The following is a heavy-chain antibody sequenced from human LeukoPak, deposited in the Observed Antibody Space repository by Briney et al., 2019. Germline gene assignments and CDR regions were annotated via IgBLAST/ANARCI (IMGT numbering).Heavy chain of an antibody. CDR3: ARPFPSSSWYYFDY. V-gene: IGHV1-2*02. D-gene: IGHD6-13*01. CDR2: INPNSGGT. Sequence: ASVKVSCKASGYTFTGYYMHWVRQAPGQGLEWMGWINPNSGGTNYAQKFQGRVTMTRDTSISTAYMELSRLRSDDTAVYYCARPFPSSSWYYFDYWGQGTLVTVSS. J-gene: IGHJ4*02. CDR1: GYTFTGYY.